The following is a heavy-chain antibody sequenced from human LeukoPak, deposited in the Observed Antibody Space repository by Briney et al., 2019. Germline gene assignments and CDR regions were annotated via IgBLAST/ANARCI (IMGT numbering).Heavy chain of an antibody. V-gene: IGHV1-2*02. Sequence: ASVKVSCKASGYTFTGYYMHWVRQAPGQGLEWMGWINPNSGGTNYAQKFQGRVTMTGDTSISTAYMELSGLRSDDTAVYYCARGPHWDPHFDYWGQGTLVTVSS. J-gene: IGHJ4*02. CDR1: GYTFTGYY. D-gene: IGHD7-27*01. CDR2: INPNSGGT. CDR3: ARGPHWDPHFDY.